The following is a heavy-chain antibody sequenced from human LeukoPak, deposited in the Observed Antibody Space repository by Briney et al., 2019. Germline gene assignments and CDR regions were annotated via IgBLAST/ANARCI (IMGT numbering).Heavy chain of an antibody. J-gene: IGHJ3*02. D-gene: IGHD3-10*01. CDR3: AKSNGYGLVDI. Sequence: PSETLSLTRAVYGGSFSGYYWSWIRQPAGKGLEWIGRIYTSGSTNYNPYLKSRVTMSVDTSKNHFSLKLTSVTASDTPVYYYAKSNGYGLVDIWGEGTMVTVSS. CDR1: GGSFSGYY. V-gene: IGHV4-59*10. CDR2: IYTSGST.